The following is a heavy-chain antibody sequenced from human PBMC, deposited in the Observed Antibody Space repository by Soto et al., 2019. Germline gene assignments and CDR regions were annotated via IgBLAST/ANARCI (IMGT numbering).Heavy chain of an antibody. CDR2: FIPVYRTL. J-gene: IGHJ4*02. CDR3: ATGVIWIGYFTVDS. Sequence: QVLLVQSGAEVKKPGSSVKISCKASGGSFGNSAINWVRQTPGQGLEWLGGFIPVYRTLNYAQKFQGRVTITADESTGRAYMTLNSLAFNDTAVYYCATGVIWIGYFTVDSWGQGTLVTVSS. V-gene: IGHV1-69*01. D-gene: IGHD3-3*01. CDR1: GGSFGNSA.